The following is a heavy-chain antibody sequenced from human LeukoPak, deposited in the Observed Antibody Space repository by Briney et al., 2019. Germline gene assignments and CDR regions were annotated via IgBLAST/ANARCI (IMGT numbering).Heavy chain of an antibody. CDR2: IYYSGST. J-gene: IGHJ5*02. V-gene: IGHV4-59*01. CDR3: AREWGGDFWSGYLNWFDP. CDR1: GGSISSYY. Sequence: TSETLSLTCTVSGGSISSYYWSWIRQPPGKGLEWIGYIYYSGSTNYNPSLKSRVTISVDTSKNQFSLKLSSVTAADTAVYYCAREWGGDFWSGYLNWFDPWGQGTLVTVSS. D-gene: IGHD3-3*01.